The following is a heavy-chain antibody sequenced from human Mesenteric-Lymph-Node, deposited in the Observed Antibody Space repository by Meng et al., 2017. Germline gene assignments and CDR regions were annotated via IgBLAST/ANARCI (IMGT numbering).Heavy chain of an antibody. CDR3: ARGIITMIVGQAFDI. CDR1: GGSVSSGSYY. Sequence: SETLSLTCTVSGGSVSSGSYYWSWIRQPPGKGLEWIGYIYYSGSTNYNPSLKSRVTISVDTSKNQFSLKLSSVTAADTAVDYWARGIITMIVGQAFDIWGQGTMVTVSS. CDR2: IYYSGST. V-gene: IGHV4-61*01. D-gene: IGHD3-22*01. J-gene: IGHJ3*02.